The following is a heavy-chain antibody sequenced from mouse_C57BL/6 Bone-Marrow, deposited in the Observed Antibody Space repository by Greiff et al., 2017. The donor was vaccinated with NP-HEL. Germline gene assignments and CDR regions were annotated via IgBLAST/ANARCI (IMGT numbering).Heavy chain of an antibody. V-gene: IGHV14-3*01. D-gene: IGHD2-5*01. CDR1: GFNINNTY. Sequence: VHVQQSVAELVRPGASVKLSCTASGFNINNTYMHWVKQRPEQGLEWIGRIDPANGNTKYAPKFQGKATITADTSSSTAYLQLSSLTSEDTASYYCAPRYSNYVYCFDYWGQGTTLTVSS. J-gene: IGHJ2*01. CDR3: APRYSNYVYCFDY. CDR2: IDPANGNT.